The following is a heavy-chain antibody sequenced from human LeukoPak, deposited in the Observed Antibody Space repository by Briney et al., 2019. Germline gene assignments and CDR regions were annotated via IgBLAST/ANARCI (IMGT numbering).Heavy chain of an antibody. CDR1: GFTFSSYA. CDR2: ISGSGGST. D-gene: IGHD6-13*01. J-gene: IGHJ5*02. V-gene: IGHV3-23*01. Sequence: PGGSLRLSCAASGFTFSSYAMSWVRQVPGKGLEWVSAISGSGGSTYYADSVKGRFTISRDNSKNTLYLQMNSLRAEDTAVYYCAKDKAIAAAGTRWFDPWGQGTLVTVSS. CDR3: AKDKAIAAAGTRWFDP.